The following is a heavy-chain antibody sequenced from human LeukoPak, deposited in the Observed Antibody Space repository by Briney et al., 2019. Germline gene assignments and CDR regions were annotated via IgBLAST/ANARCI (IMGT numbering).Heavy chain of an antibody. Sequence: PSETLSLTCAVSGGSISSSNWWSWVRQPPGKGLEWIGEIYHSGSTNYNPSLKTRITMSVDTSKNQFSLKLNSVTAADTGIYYCARHSRSAYTGYENAFDIWGQGTMVTVSS. V-gene: IGHV4-4*02. J-gene: IGHJ3*02. CDR2: IYHSGST. D-gene: IGHD5-12*01. CDR3: ARHSRSAYTGYENAFDI. CDR1: GGSISSSNW.